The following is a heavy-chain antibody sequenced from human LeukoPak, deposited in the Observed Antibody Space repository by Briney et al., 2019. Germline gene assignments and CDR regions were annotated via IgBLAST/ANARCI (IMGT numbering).Heavy chain of an antibody. CDR1: GGSISSHY. Sequence: SETLSLTCTVSGGSISSHYWGWIRQPPGKGLEWIGYIYYSGSTNYNPSLKSRVTISVDTSKNQFSLKLSSVTAADTAVYYCARLYVSIPARPFDYWGQGTLVTVSS. J-gene: IGHJ4*02. D-gene: IGHD6-6*01. V-gene: IGHV4-59*11. CDR3: ARLYVSIPARPFDY. CDR2: IYYSGST.